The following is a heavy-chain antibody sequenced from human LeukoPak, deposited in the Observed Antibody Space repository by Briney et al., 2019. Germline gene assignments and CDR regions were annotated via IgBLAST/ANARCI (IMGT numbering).Heavy chain of an antibody. D-gene: IGHD1-7*01. CDR3: ARDLHWNSVDY. J-gene: IGHJ4*02. V-gene: IGHV3-74*01. CDR2: IKSDGTDT. CDR1: GFTFSSYW. Sequence: GGSLRLSCAASGFTFSSYWMHWVRQGPGKGLVWVSHIKSDGTDTSYADSVKGRFTISRDNAKNTLHLQMNSLRAEDTGVYYCARDLHWNSVDYWGQGTLVSVSS.